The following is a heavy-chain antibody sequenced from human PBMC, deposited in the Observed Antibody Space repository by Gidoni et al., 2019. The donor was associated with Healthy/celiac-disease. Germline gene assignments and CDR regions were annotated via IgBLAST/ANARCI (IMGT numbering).Heavy chain of an antibody. J-gene: IGHJ4*02. Sequence: QVQLVQSGAEVKKPGSSVKVSCKASGGTFSSYTISWVRQAPGQGLEWMGRTIPILGIANYAQKFQGRVTITADKSTSTAYMELSSLRSEDTAVYYCARDAVQQQLVYWGQGTLVTVSS. CDR2: TIPILGIA. CDR3: ARDAVQQQLVY. V-gene: IGHV1-69*08. CDR1: GGTFSSYT. D-gene: IGHD6-13*01.